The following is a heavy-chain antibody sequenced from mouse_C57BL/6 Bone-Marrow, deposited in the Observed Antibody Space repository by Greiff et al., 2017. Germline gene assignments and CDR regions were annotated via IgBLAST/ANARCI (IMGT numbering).Heavy chain of an antibody. CDR3: ARLLLRSYYFDY. V-gene: IGHV1-64*01. CDR2: IHPNSGST. CDR1: GYTFTSYW. Sequence: VQLQQPGAELVKPGASVKLSCKASGYTFTSYWMHWVKQRPGQGLEWIGMIHPNSGSTNYNEKFKSKATLTVDKSSSTAYMQLSSLTSEDSAVYYCARLLLRSYYFDYWGQGTTLTVSS. J-gene: IGHJ2*01. D-gene: IGHD1-1*01.